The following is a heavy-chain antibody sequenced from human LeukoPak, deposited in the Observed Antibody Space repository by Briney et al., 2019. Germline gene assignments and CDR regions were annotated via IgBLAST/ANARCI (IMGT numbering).Heavy chain of an antibody. CDR2: INHSGST. Sequence: PSETLSLTCAVYGGSFSGYYWSWIRQPPGKGLEWIGEINHSGSTNYNPSLKSRVTISVDTSKNQFSLKLSSVTAADTAVYYCARRVSRGYFDLWGRGTLVTVSS. CDR1: GGSFSGYY. V-gene: IGHV4-34*01. CDR3: ARRVSRGYFDL. J-gene: IGHJ2*01.